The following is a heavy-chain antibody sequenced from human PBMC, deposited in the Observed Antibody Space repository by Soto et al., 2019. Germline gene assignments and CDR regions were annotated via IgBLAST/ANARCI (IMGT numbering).Heavy chain of an antibody. J-gene: IGHJ5*02. V-gene: IGHV4-30-2*01. Sequence: SETLSLTCAVSGGSISSGGYSWSWIRQPPGKGLEWIGYIYHSGSTYYNPSLKSRVTVSVDKSKNQFSLKLSSVTAADTAVYYCARDDLYGGWFDPWGQGTLVTVSS. CDR3: ARDDLYGGWFDP. CDR2: IYHSGST. D-gene: IGHD4-17*01. CDR1: GGSISSGGYS.